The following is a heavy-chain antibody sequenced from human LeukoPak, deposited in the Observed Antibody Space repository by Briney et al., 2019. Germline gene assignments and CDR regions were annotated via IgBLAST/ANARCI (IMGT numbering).Heavy chain of an antibody. J-gene: IGHJ4*02. D-gene: IGHD2-15*01. Sequence: ASVKVSCKASGYTFTGYYMHWVRQAPGQGLEWMGWINPNSGGTNYAQKFQGRVTMTRETSISTAYMELSRLRSDDTAVYYCARADCSGGSCYPRFDYWGQGTLVTVSS. CDR1: GYTFTGYY. CDR3: ARADCSGGSCYPRFDY. CDR2: INPNSGGT. V-gene: IGHV1-2*02.